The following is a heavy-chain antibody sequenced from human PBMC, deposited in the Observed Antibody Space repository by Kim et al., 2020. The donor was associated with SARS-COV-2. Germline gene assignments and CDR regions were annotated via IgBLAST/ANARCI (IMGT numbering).Heavy chain of an antibody. D-gene: IGHD2-21*02. CDR3: ARWGVMTAPRSWYFDL. V-gene: IGHV1-18*01. J-gene: IGHJ2*01. Sequence: QKFQGRITMTTDTSKSTAYMELRSLTSDDTAVYYCARWGVMTAPRSWYFDLWGRGTLVTVSS.